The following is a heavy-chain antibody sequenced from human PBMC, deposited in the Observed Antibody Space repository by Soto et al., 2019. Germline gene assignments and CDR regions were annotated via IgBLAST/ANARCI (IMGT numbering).Heavy chain of an antibody. D-gene: IGHD6-19*01. CDR1: GFTFSNAW. V-gene: IGHV3-15*01. Sequence: GGSLRLSCAASGFTFSNAWMSWVRQAPGKGLEWVGRIKSKTDGGPTDYASPVKGRFTISRDDSKNTLYLQMNSMKTGDKALDYCTTTPAEISSWYGFDYWGQGTLVTVSS. CDR2: IKSKTDGGPT. CDR3: TTTPAEISSWYGFDY. J-gene: IGHJ4*02.